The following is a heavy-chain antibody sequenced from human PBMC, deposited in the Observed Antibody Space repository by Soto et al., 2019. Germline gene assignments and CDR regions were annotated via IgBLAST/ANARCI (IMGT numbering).Heavy chain of an antibody. Sequence: GESLKISCKGSGYSFTSYWIGWVRQMPGKGLEWMGIIYPGDSDTRYSPSFQGQVTISADKSISTAYLQWSSLKASDTAMYYCARRLPIFDYYYYYGMDVWGQGTTVTASS. V-gene: IGHV5-51*01. J-gene: IGHJ6*02. CDR3: ARRLPIFDYYYYYGMDV. CDR1: GYSFTSYW. CDR2: IYPGDSDT. D-gene: IGHD3-9*01.